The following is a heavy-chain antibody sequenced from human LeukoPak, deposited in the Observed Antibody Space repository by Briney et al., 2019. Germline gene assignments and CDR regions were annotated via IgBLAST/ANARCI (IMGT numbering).Heavy chain of an antibody. V-gene: IGHV3-33*01. Sequence: GRSLRLSCAASGFTFSNYGMHWVRQVPGKGLEWVAAIWFDGIRKYYADSVKGRLTISRDNSKNTLYLQMNSLRAEDTAVYYCARGPVDDGSFFDYWGQGTLVTVSS. CDR3: ARGPVDDGSFFDY. D-gene: IGHD4-23*01. J-gene: IGHJ4*02. CDR1: GFTFSNYG. CDR2: IWFDGIRK.